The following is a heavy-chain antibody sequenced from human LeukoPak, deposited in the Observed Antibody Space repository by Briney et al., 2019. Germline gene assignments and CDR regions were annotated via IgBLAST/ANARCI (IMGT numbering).Heavy chain of an antibody. CDR1: GYTFTNHD. CDR3: ARGVNSQGTAMVLFDS. Sequence: ASVKVSCKASGYTFTNHDINWVRQASGQGLEWMGWVNPKSGNTGYLQKFQGRVTMTRDTSMSTAFMELSSLTSEDTAVYYCARGVNSQGTAMVLFDSWGQGSLVTVSA. V-gene: IGHV1-8*01. CDR2: VNPKSGNT. D-gene: IGHD5-18*01. J-gene: IGHJ4*02.